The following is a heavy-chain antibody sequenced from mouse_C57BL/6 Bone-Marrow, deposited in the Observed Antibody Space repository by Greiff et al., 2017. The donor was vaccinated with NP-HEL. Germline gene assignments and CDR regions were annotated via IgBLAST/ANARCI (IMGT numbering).Heavy chain of an antibody. J-gene: IGHJ2*01. V-gene: IGHV1-26*01. CDR3: ARENYYGNFDY. CDR1: GYTFTDYY. CDR2: INPNNGGT. D-gene: IGHD1-1*01. Sequence: VQLQQSGPELVKPGASVKISCKASGYTFTDYYMNWVKQSHGKSLEWIGDINPNNGGTSYNQKFKGKATLTVDKSSSTAYMELRSLTSEDSAVYYCARENYYGNFDYWGQGTTLTVSS.